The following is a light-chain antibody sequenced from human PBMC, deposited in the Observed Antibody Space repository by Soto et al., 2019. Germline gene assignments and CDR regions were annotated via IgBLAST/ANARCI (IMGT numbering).Light chain of an antibody. Sequence: DIQMTQSPSSLSASVGDRVTITCRASQGISNYLAWYQQKPGKVPKLLIYAASTLQSGVPSRFSGSGSGTDFTLTIRRLQPEDVAAYYCQKYNGAPRAFGQGTKVEIK. J-gene: IGKJ1*01. V-gene: IGKV1-27*01. CDR1: QGISNY. CDR2: AAS. CDR3: QKYNGAPRA.